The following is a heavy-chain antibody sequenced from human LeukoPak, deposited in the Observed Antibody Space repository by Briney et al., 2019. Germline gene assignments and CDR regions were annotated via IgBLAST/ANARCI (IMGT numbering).Heavy chain of an antibody. CDR2: IIPIFGTA. V-gene: IGHV1-69*13. J-gene: IGHJ4*02. CDR3: LLAMADDFDY. CDR1: GGTFISYA. Sequence: SVKVSCKASGGTFISYAISWVGQARGQGLECIGGIIPIFGTANYAQKFQGRVTITADESTSTAYMELSSLRSEDTAVYYCLLAMADDFDYWGQGTLVTVSS. D-gene: IGHD5-18*01.